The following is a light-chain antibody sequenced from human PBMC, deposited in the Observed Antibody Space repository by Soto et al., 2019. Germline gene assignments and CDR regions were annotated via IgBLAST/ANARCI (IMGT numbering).Light chain of an antibody. CDR3: KHHRNWPPVIT. CDR2: DAS. CDR1: QTVCTY. Sequence: EIVLTHSPATLSLSPGERATLSCRASQTVCTYLAWYQQKPGQPPRLLVYDASNRATGIPARFSGSGSGTEGALTISSLEPEDFTVYYCKHHRNWPPVITFGGGPKVDIK. V-gene: IGKV3-11*01. J-gene: IGKJ4*01.